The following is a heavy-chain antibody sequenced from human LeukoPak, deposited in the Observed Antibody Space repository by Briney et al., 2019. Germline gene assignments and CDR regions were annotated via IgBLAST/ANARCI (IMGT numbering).Heavy chain of an antibody. J-gene: IGHJ4*02. V-gene: IGHV1-2*02. CDR3: ASGENFDWPPFDY. Sequence: GASVKVSCKASGYTFTGYYMHWVRQAPGQGPEWMGWINPNSGGTNYAQKFQGRVTMTRDTSISTAYMELSRLRSDDTAVYYCASGENFDWPPFDYWGQGTLVTVSS. D-gene: IGHD3-9*01. CDR1: GYTFTGYY. CDR2: INPNSGGT.